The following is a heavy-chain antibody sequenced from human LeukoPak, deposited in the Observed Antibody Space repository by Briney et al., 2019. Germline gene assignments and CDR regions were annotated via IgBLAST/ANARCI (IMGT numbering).Heavy chain of an antibody. J-gene: IGHJ6*02. V-gene: IGHV4-34*01. Sequence: SETLSLTCAVYGGSFSGYYWSWIRQPPGKGLEWIGEINHSRSTNYNPSLKSRVTISVDTSKNQFPLKLSSVTAADTAVYYCARGSASKATTSDGMDVWGQGTTVTVSS. D-gene: IGHD2/OR15-2a*01. CDR3: ARGSASKATTSDGMDV. CDR2: INHSRST. CDR1: GGSFSGYY.